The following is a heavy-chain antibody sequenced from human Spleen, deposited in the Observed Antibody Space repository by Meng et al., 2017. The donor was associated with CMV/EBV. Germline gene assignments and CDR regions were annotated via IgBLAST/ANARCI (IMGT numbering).Heavy chain of an antibody. CDR1: GGTFSSYA. J-gene: IGHJ6*02. CDR2: IIPIFGTA. D-gene: IGHD3-22*01. CDR3: ARDRGGYYDSSGYIYYGMDV. Sequence: SVKVSCKASGGTFSSYAISWVRQAPGQGLEWMGGIIPIFGTANYAQRFQGRVTITTDESTSTVYMELSSLRSEDTAAYYCARDRGGYYDSSGYIYYGMDVWGQGTTVTVSS. V-gene: IGHV1-69*05.